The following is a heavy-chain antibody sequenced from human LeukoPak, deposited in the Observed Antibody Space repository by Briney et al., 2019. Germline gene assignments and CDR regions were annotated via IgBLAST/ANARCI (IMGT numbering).Heavy chain of an antibody. J-gene: IGHJ4*02. Sequence: KDGESLKISCKGSGYSFTSYWIGWVRQMPGKGLEWMGIIYPGDSDTRYSPSFQGQVTISADKSISTAYLQWSSLKASDTAMYYCAREGYYYGSGSYWWNYWGQGTLVTVSS. CDR2: IYPGDSDT. CDR3: AREGYYYGSGSYWWNY. D-gene: IGHD3-10*01. V-gene: IGHV5-51*01. CDR1: GYSFTSYW.